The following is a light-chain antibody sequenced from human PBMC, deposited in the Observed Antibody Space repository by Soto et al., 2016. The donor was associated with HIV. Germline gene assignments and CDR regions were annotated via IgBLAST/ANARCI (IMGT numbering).Light chain of an antibody. CDR3: MQALQTPGLT. Sequence: DIVMTQSPLSLPVTPGEPASISCRSSQSLLHSNGYNYLDWYLQKPGQSPQLLIYLGSNRASGVPDRFSGSGSGTDFTLKISRVEAEDVGVYYCMQALQTPGLTFGGRDQGGDQT. CDR1: QSLLHSNGYNY. CDR2: LGS. V-gene: IGKV2-28*01. J-gene: IGKJ4*01.